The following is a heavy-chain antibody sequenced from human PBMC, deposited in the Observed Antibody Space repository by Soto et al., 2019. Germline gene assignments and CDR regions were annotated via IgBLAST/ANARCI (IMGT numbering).Heavy chain of an antibody. Sequence: VASVKVSCKASGGTFSSYAISWVRQAPGQGLEWMGGIIPIFGTANYAQKFQGRVTITADESTSTAYMELSSLRSEDTAVYYCARERVVVVPAAIKPPTSNYYYYYGMDVWGQGTTVTVSS. D-gene: IGHD2-2*02. J-gene: IGHJ6*02. CDR2: IIPIFGTA. CDR3: ARERVVVVPAAIKPPTSNYYYYYGMDV. V-gene: IGHV1-69*13. CDR1: GGTFSSYA.